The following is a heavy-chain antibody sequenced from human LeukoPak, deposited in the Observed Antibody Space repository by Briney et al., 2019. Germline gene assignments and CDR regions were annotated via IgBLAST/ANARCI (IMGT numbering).Heavy chain of an antibody. V-gene: IGHV4-59*01. CDR1: GGSISSYY. CDR2: IYYSGST. Sequence: SETLSLTCTVSGGSISSYYWSWIRQPPGKGLEWLGYIYYSGSTNYNPSLKSRVTISVDTTKNQFSLKLSSVTAADTAVYYCARGVGDSSGYYPHYFDYWGQGTLVTVSS. CDR3: ARGVGDSSGYYPHYFDY. D-gene: IGHD3-22*01. J-gene: IGHJ4*02.